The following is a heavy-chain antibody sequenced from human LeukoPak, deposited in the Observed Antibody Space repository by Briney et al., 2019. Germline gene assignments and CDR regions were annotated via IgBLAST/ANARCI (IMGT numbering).Heavy chain of an antibody. Sequence: PGGSLRLSCAASGFTFSSYSMNWVRQAPRKGLEWVSYISSSSSTIYYADSVKGRFTISRDNAKNSLYLQMNSLRAEDTAVYYCARDRGSYSPMDVWGKGTTVTVSS. CDR1: GFTFSSYS. D-gene: IGHD6-13*01. J-gene: IGHJ6*03. CDR3: ARDRGSYSPMDV. V-gene: IGHV3-48*01. CDR2: ISSSSSTI.